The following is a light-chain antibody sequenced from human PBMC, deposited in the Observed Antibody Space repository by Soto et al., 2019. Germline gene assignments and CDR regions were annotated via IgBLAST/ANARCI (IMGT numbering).Light chain of an antibody. J-gene: IGLJ2*01. CDR3: QVWDASSDDLS. Sequence: SYDLTQPPSVSVAPGQTATITCGGNTIGSKLVHWYQQRPGQAPALVVFEDTHRPSGISERFSGSNSGNTATLTITRVEAGDEADYYCQVWDASSDDLSFGGGTQLTVL. CDR1: TIGSKL. V-gene: IGLV3-21*02. CDR2: EDT.